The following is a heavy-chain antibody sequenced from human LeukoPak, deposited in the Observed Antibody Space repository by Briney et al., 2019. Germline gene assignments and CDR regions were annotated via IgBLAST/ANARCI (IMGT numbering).Heavy chain of an antibody. D-gene: IGHD3-10*01. V-gene: IGHV3-74*01. CDR1: GSTFSRYW. Sequence: GGSLRLSCAASGSTFSRYWMHWVRQAPGKGLVWVSRVKSDGSDTIYADSVKGRFTISRDNAKNTLYLQMDSLRAEDTAVYYCTTGIGNYYYYWSQGTLVTVAS. J-gene: IGHJ4*02. CDR2: VKSDGSDT. CDR3: TTGIGNYYYY.